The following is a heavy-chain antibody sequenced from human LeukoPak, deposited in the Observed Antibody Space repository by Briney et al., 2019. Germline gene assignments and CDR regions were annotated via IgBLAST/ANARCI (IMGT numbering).Heavy chain of an antibody. J-gene: IGHJ4*02. V-gene: IGHV3-23*01. D-gene: IGHD6-13*01. CDR2: TCGSGGST. CDR1: GFTLSSSC. CDR3: AKGTYSIALRDY. Sequence: QSGGSLRLSCAASGFTLSSSCMSWVRQAPGKGLEWVSATCGSGGSTYYADSGKGRFTICRDNSQNPLFLQMNSLRAEDTAVYYCAKGTYSIALRDYGGRGTVVSVS.